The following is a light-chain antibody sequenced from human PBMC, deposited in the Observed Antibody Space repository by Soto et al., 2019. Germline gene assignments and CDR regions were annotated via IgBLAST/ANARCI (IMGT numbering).Light chain of an antibody. CDR2: EVS. V-gene: IGLV2-14*01. Sequence: QSALTQPASVSGSPGQSITISCTGTSSDVGRYNYVSWYQHHPGKAPKLMIYEVSNRPSGISNRFSGSKSGNTASLTISGLQAEDEANYYCSSYAGSNNPPYVFGTGTKLTVL. CDR3: SSYAGSNNPPYV. J-gene: IGLJ1*01. CDR1: SSDVGRYNY.